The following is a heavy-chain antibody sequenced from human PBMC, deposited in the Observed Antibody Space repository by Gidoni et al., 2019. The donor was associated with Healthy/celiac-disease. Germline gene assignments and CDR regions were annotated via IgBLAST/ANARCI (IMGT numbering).Heavy chain of an antibody. CDR1: GGPISSYY. V-gene: IGHV4-59*08. CDR2: IYYSGRT. Sequence: QVQLQESGPGLVKPSETLSLTCHVSGGPISSYYWSWIRQPPGKGLEWIGYIYYSGRTNYNPSLKSRVTISVDTSKNQFSLKLSSVTAADTAVYYCARQEYSSSFREDVLAFDIWGQGTMVTVSS. J-gene: IGHJ3*02. CDR3: ARQEYSSSFREDVLAFDI. D-gene: IGHD6-6*01.